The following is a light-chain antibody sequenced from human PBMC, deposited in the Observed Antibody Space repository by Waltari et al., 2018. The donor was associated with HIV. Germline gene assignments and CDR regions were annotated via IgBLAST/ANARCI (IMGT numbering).Light chain of an antibody. CDR3: QSYDASLSGVI. CDR2: GNS. J-gene: IGLJ2*01. CDR1: SSNIRAGFD. V-gene: IGLV1-40*01. Sequence: QSVLPQPPSVSGAPGQRVTISCTGSSSNIRAGFDVHWYQQLPGTAPKLLIYGNSNRPSGVPDRFSGSKSGTSASLAITGLQAEDEADYYCQSYDASLSGVIFGGGTELTVL.